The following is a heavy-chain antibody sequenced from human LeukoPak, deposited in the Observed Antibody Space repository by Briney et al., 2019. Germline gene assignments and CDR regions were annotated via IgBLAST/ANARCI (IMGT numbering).Heavy chain of an antibody. CDR2: ISGSGSGGST. CDR3: AKDNDLLTGYPNWFDP. J-gene: IGHJ5*02. CDR1: GFTFSSSA. D-gene: IGHD3-9*01. V-gene: IGHV3-23*01. Sequence: PGGSLRLSCAASGFTFSSSAMSWVRQAPGKGLEWVSSISGSGSGGSTYYADSVKGRFTISRDNSKDSLYLQMNSLRVDDTAVYYCAKDNDLLTGYPNWFDPWGQGTLVTVSS.